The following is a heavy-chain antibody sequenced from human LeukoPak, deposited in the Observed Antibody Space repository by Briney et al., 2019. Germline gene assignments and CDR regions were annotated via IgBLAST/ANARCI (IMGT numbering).Heavy chain of an antibody. CDR3: ARDWSRFDP. CDR1: GGSFSGYY. CDR2: INHSGST. V-gene: IGHV4-34*01. Sequence: PSETLPLTCAVYGGSFSGYYWSWIRQPPGKGLEWIGEINHSGSTNYNPSHKSRVTISVDTSKNQFSLKLSSVTAADTAVYYCARDWSRFDPWGQGTLVTVSS. J-gene: IGHJ5*02. D-gene: IGHD2-21*01.